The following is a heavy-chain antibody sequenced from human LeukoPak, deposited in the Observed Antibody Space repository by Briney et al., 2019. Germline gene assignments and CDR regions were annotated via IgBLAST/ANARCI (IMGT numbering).Heavy chain of an antibody. CDR2: ISWNSGSI. V-gene: IGHV3-9*01. CDR3: AKDNRFSAEYFQH. D-gene: IGHD1-14*01. Sequence: GRSLRLSCAASGFTFDDYAMHWVRHAPGKGLEWVSGISWNSGSIGYADSVKGRFTISRDNAKNSLYLQMNSLRAEDTALYYCAKDNRFSAEYFQHWGQGTLVTVSS. CDR1: GFTFDDYA. J-gene: IGHJ1*01.